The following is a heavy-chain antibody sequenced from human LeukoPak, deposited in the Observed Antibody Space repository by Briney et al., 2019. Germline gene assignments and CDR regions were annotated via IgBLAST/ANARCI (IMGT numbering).Heavy chain of an antibody. Sequence: GGSLRLSCAASGFTFSDYYMSWIRQAPGKGLEWVSYISSSSSYTNYADSVKGRFTISRDNAKNTVYLQMNSLRAEDTAVYYCALRASGTSGFDYWGQGTLVTVSS. J-gene: IGHJ4*02. CDR3: ALRASGTSGFDY. V-gene: IGHV3-11*06. CDR2: ISSSSSYT. CDR1: GFTFSDYY. D-gene: IGHD2-2*01.